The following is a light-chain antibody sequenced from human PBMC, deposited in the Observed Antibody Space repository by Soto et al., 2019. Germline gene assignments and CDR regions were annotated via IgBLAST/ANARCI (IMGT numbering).Light chain of an antibody. Sequence: QSALSQPASVSGSPGQSITISCTGTSSDVGAYNSVSWYQQQPDKAPQIIIYKGTQRPSGVSNRFSGSTSGNAASLTVSGLQADDEADYFCCSSAPESTYVFGTGTKLTVL. J-gene: IGLJ1*01. CDR3: CSSAPESTYV. CDR2: KGT. V-gene: IGLV2-23*01. CDR1: SSDVGAYNS.